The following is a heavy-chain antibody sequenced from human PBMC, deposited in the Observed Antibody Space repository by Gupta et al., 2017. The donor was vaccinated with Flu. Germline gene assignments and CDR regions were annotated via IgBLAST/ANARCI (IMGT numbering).Heavy chain of an antibody. J-gene: IGHJ4*02. CDR2: ISVGGGST. D-gene: IGHD4-23*01. Sequence: EVQLLESGRGLVQPGGSLRLSCAASGFTFTTDAMSWVRQAPGKGLEWVSLISVGGGSTYYADSVKGRFTISRDNSKNTLYLQMNSLRAEDTAVYYCAKAVGNSPSRYYFDYWGQGTLVTVSS. CDR3: AKAVGNSPSRYYFDY. CDR1: GFTFTTDA. V-gene: IGHV3-23*01.